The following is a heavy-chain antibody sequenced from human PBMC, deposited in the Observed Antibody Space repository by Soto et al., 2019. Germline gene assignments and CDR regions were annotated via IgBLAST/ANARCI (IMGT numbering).Heavy chain of an antibody. CDR3: ARDSRRNTSCAANY. CDR2: ISSTSTNI. D-gene: IGHD2-2*01. V-gene: IGHV3-48*02. J-gene: IGHJ4*02. Sequence: PGGSLRLSCAASEFTFSTYSMNWVRQAPGKGLEWISYISSTSTNIYYADSVRGRFTISRDNAKNSLYLQMNSLRDEDTAMYYCARDSRRNTSCAANYWGRGTLVTVSS. CDR1: EFTFSTYS.